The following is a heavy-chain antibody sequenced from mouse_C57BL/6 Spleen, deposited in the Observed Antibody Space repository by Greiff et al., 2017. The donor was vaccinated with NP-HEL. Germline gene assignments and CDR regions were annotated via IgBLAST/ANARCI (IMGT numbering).Heavy chain of an antibody. V-gene: IGHV1-82*01. CDR1: GYAFSSSW. J-gene: IGHJ1*03. CDR3: ARSGSSNWYFEV. D-gene: IGHD1-1*01. CDR2: IYPGDGDT. Sequence: VQLQQSGPELVKPGASVKISCKASGYAFSSSWMNWVKQRPGKGLEWIGRIYPGDGDTNYNGKFKGKATLTADTSSSTAYMQLSSLTSEDSAVYFCARSGSSNWYFEVWGTGTTVTVSS.